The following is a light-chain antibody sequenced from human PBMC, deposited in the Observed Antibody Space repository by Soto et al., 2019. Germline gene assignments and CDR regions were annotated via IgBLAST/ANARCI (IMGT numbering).Light chain of an antibody. CDR1: QYISNF. V-gene: IGKV1-39*01. Sequence: DIQMTQSPSSLSASVGDRVTITCRASQYISNFLNWFQQKPGEAPTLLISAASRLQSGVPSRFSGSGAGTEFTLTIGSLQPEDFAPYFCEQTYSVPLTFGGGTKVEIK. J-gene: IGKJ4*01. CDR2: AAS. CDR3: EQTYSVPLT.